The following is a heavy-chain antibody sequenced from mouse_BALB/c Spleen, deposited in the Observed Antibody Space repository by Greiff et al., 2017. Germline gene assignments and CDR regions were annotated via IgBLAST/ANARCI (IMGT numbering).Heavy chain of an antibody. D-gene: IGHD1-2*01. J-gene: IGHJ4*01. V-gene: IGHV2-2*02. Sequence: QVQLKESGPGLVQPSQSLSITCTVSGFSLTSYGVHWVRQSPGKGLEWLGVIWSGGSTDYYAAFISRLTISTDNSNNQVFFKMNSLQANDTAIYYCARRVTTATYAMDYWGQGTSVTVSS. CDR2: IWSGGST. CDR3: ARRVTTATYAMDY. CDR1: GFSLTSYG.